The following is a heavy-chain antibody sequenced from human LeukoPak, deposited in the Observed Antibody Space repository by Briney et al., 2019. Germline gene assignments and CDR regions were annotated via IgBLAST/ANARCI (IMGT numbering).Heavy chain of an antibody. Sequence: SETLSLTCAVYGGSFSGYYWSWIRQPPGKGLEWIGEINHSGSTNYNPSLKSRVTISVDTSKNQFSLKLSSVTAADTAVYYCARSPKWLRLRPFGYWGQGTLVTVSS. J-gene: IGHJ4*02. D-gene: IGHD5-12*01. V-gene: IGHV4-34*01. CDR2: INHSGST. CDR3: ARSPKWLRLRPFGY. CDR1: GGSFSGYY.